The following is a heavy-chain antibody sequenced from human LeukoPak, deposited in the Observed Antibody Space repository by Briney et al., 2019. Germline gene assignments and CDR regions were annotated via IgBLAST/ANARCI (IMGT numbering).Heavy chain of an antibody. CDR3: AKDIGGGGYFDY. V-gene: IGHV3-43D*03. Sequence: PGGSLRLSCAASGFTFDDYGMHWVRQAPGKGLEWVSLISWDGGSPFYADSVKGRFTISRDNSKNSLYLQMNSLRAEDTALYYCAKDIGGGGYFDYWGQGTLVTVSS. CDR1: GFTFDDYG. D-gene: IGHD3-16*01. J-gene: IGHJ4*02. CDR2: ISWDGGSP.